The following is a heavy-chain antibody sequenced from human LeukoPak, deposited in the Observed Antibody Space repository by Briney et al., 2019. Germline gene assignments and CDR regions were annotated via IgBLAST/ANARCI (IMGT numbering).Heavy chain of an antibody. Sequence: PSETLSLTCTVSGGSISSGGYYWGWIRQAQGKGWEWIGYIYDSGSTYYNSSLKSRVTLSVDTSKNQFSLKLSYVTAADTAVYYCARVKGSYSYYYYGMDVWGQGATVTVSS. CDR1: GGSISSGGYY. D-gene: IGHD1-26*01. J-gene: IGHJ6*02. CDR3: ARVKGSYSYYYYGMDV. CDR2: IYDSGST. V-gene: IGHV4-30-4*08.